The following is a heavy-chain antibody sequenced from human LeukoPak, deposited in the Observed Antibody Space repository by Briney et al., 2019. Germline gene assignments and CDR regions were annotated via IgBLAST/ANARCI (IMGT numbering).Heavy chain of an antibody. CDR3: ARDLDSSWTGYFQP. CDR2: INPNSGGT. V-gene: IGHV1-2*02. J-gene: IGHJ1*01. CDR1: GYTFTGYY. Sequence: VASVKVSCKASGYTFTGYYMHWVRQAPGQGLEWMGWINPNSGGTNYAQKFQGRVTMTWDTSITTAYMELSSLTSDDTAVYYCARDLDSSWTGYFQPWGQGTLVTVSS. D-gene: IGHD6-13*01.